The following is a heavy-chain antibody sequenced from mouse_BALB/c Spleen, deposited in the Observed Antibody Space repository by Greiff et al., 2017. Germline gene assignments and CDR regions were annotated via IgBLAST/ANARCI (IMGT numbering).Heavy chain of an antibody. V-gene: IGHV2-6-4*01. Sequence: VKLMESGPGLVAPSQSLSITCTVSGFSSSRYSVHWVRQPPGKGLEWLGMIWGGGSTDYNSALKSRLSISKDNSKSQVFLKMNSLQTDDTAMYYCARTDRYDAWFAYWGQGTLVTVSA. CDR3: ARTDRYDAWFAY. CDR2: IWGGGST. CDR1: GFSSSRYS. D-gene: IGHD2-14*01. J-gene: IGHJ3*01.